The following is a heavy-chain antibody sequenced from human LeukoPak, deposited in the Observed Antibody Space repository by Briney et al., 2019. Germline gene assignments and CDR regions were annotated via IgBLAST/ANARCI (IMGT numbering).Heavy chain of an antibody. CDR3: ARDQRVTGRPDIDY. J-gene: IGHJ4*02. CDR2: ISSDGSST. Sequence: GGSLRLSCAASGFTFRNHWMHWVRQTPGKGLVWVSRISSDGSSTTYADSVKGRFTISRDNAKNTLYLQMNNLRADDTAMYYCARDQRVTGRPDIDYWGQGTLVIVSS. CDR1: GFTFRNHW. V-gene: IGHV3-74*03. D-gene: IGHD6-6*01.